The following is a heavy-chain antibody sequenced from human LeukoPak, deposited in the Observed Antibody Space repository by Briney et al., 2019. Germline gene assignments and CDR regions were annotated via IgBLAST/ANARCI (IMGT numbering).Heavy chain of an antibody. CDR1: GFTFSSYE. J-gene: IGHJ4*02. CDR3: ARDPVKSYFDSSGYYKYFDS. CDR2: IKQDGSAK. V-gene: IGHV3-7*01. D-gene: IGHD3-22*01. Sequence: GGSLRHPRAASGFTFSSYEMNWVRQAPGKGPEWVANIKQDGSAKYFVDSVKGRFTISRENAKNSLFLQMNSLRAEDTAVYYCARDPVKSYFDSSGYYKYFDSWGQGTLVTVSS.